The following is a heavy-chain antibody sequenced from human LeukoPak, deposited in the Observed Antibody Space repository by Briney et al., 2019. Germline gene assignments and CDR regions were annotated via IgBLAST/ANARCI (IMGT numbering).Heavy chain of an antibody. Sequence: GGTLRLSCAASGFTFSSYGMSWVRQAPGKGLEWVSAISGSGGSTYYADSVKGRFTISRDNSKNTLYLQMNSLRAEDTAVYYCAKDTSTISVSGTCFDYWGQGTLVTVSS. D-gene: IGHD6-19*01. J-gene: IGHJ4*02. CDR3: AKDTSTISVSGTCFDY. CDR1: GFTFSSYG. CDR2: ISGSGGST. V-gene: IGHV3-23*01.